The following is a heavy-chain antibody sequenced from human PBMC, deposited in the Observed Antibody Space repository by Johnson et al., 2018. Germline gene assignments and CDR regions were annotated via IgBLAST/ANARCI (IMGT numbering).Heavy chain of an antibody. CDR2: ISFDGKVS. CDR3: ANGPLIGGDIAEFHH. Sequence: QVQLVEAGGGVVQPGTSLGLSCAASGFIFSNYDIHWVRQAPGKGLEWVSVISFDGKVSYYTESMKGRFTISRDNSKSTAYRQIDTLRADDPAMYYCANGPLIGGDIAEFHHWGQGTLVTVSS. CDR1: GFIFSNYD. D-gene: IGHD2-15*01. J-gene: IGHJ1*01. V-gene: IGHV3-30*18.